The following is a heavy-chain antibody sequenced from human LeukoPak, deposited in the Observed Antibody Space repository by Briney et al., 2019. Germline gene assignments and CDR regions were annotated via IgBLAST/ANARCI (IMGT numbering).Heavy chain of an antibody. CDR1: GFTFSSYA. Sequence: GGSLRLSCAASGFTFSSYAMSWVRQAPGTGLEWVSTITGNGGYTYYADSVEGRFTISRDNAKNSLYLQMNSLRAEDTAVYYCARDYAPNWFDPWGQGTLVTVSS. CDR2: ITGNGGYT. CDR3: ARDYAPNWFDP. D-gene: IGHD3-16*01. J-gene: IGHJ5*02. V-gene: IGHV3-23*01.